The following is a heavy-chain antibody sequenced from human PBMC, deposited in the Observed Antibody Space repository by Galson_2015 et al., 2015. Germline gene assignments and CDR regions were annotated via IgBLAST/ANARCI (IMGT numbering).Heavy chain of an antibody. CDR1: GFTFSSYW. Sequence: SLRLSCAASGFTFSSYWMSWVRQAPGKGLEWVANIKQDGSEEYYVDSVKGRFTISRDNAKNSLYLQMNSLRAEDTAVYYCAELGIAAALSHDAFDIWGQGTMVTVSS. J-gene: IGHJ3*02. V-gene: IGHV3-7*02. D-gene: IGHD6-13*01. CDR2: IKQDGSEE. CDR3: AELGIAAALSHDAFDI.